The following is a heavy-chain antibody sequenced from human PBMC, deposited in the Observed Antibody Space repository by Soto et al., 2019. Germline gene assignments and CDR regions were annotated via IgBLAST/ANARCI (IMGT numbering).Heavy chain of an antibody. CDR3: ARDRAYSSASAYYYGMDV. CDR2: IIPIFGTA. V-gene: IGHV1-69*13. CDR1: GGPFCSYA. Sequence: GAAGKVSCKASGGPFCSYASSSLRQAPGKGIEWMGGIIPIFGTANYAQKFQGRFTITADQSTSTAYMELSSLGSEDKVVYYCARDRAYSSASAYYYGMDVWGQGTAVTVSS. J-gene: IGHJ6*02. D-gene: IGHD6-6*01.